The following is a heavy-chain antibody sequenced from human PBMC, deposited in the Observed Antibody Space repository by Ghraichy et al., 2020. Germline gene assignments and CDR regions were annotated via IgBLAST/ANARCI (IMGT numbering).Heavy chain of an antibody. CDR3: ARSLRFGELAHVSDAFDI. CDR2: ISSSSSTI. CDR1: GFTFSSYS. Sequence: GGSLRLSCAASGFTFSSYSMNWVRQAPGKGLEWVSYISSSSSTIYYADSVKGRFTISRDNAKNSLYLQMNSLRAEDTAVYYCARSLRFGELAHVSDAFDIWGQGTMVTVSS. J-gene: IGHJ3*02. V-gene: IGHV3-48*01. D-gene: IGHD3-10*01.